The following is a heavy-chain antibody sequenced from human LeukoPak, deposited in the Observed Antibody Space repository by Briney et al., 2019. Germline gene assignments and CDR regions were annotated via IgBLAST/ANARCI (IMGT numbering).Heavy chain of an antibody. CDR2: ISPTGSTT. D-gene: IGHD6-6*01. J-gene: IGHJ4*02. V-gene: IGHV3-74*01. CDR3: ARGPNSNWSGLDF. Sequence: GGSLRLSCAASGFTFSSYWMHWVRQAPGKGLVWVSRISPTGSTTSYADSVKGRFTVSRDNAKNTPYLQVNNLRAEDTAVYYCARGPNSNWSGLDFWGQGTLLTVSS. CDR1: GFTFSSYW.